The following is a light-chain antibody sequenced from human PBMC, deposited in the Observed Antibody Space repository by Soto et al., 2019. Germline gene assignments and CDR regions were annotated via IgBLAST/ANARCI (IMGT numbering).Light chain of an antibody. CDR2: GAS. V-gene: IGKV3-20*01. CDR3: QQYGSSLRT. J-gene: IGKJ1*01. Sequence: EIVMTQSPATLSVSPGERATLSCRASQTVRTHLAWYQQKPGQAPRLLIYGASSRATGIPDRFSGSGSGTDFTLTISRLEPEDFAVYYCQQYGSSLRTFGQGTKVDIK. CDR1: QTVRTH.